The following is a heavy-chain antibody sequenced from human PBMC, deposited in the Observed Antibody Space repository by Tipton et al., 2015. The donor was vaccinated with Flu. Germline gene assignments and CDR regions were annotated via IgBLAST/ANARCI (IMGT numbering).Heavy chain of an antibody. CDR2: IYYSGST. CDR1: GGSMSSTTYY. J-gene: IGHJ6*03. D-gene: IGHD3-22*01. Sequence: TLSLTCTVSGGSMSSTTYYWGWIRQPPGKGLEWIGSIYYSGSTYYNPSLKSRVTISVDMSKNHFSLKLSSVTAADTAVYYCARAQHYDSNACYYYYMDVWGKGTTVTVSS. CDR3: ARAQHYDSNACYYYYMDV. V-gene: IGHV4-39*02.